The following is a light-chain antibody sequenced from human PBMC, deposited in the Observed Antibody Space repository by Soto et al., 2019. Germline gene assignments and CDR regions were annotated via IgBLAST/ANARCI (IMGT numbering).Light chain of an antibody. Sequence: QSALTQPASVSGSPGQSITISCTGTSSDIGAYTSVSWYQHHPGKAPKVMIYEVSKRPSGVSIRFSGSKSGNTASLTISGLQAEDEAHYYCSSYINDNRSYVFGTGTKVTVL. J-gene: IGLJ1*01. CDR3: SSYINDNRSYV. V-gene: IGLV2-14*01. CDR2: EVS. CDR1: SSDIGAYTS.